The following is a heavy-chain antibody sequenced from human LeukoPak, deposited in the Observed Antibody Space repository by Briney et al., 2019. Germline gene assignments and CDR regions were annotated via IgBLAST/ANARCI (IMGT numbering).Heavy chain of an antibody. J-gene: IGHJ6*03. CDR3: ARDQGFFNLYYMDV. D-gene: IGHD1-14*01. CDR1: GYTFTSYY. CDR2: INPNGGST. V-gene: IGHV1-46*01. Sequence: GASVKVSCKASGYTFTSYYMHWVRQAPGQGLEWMGIINPNGGSTSYAQKFQGRVTMTRDTSTSTVHMDLSSLRSEDTAVYYCARDQGFFNLYYMDVWGKGTTVTVSS.